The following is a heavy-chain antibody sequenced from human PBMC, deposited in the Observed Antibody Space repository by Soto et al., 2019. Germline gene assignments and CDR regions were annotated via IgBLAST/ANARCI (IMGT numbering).Heavy chain of an antibody. J-gene: IGHJ6*03. CDR3: ARQNYSYYDFWSGYLQGYYYYYMDV. CDR1: GYTFTSYD. D-gene: IGHD3-3*01. V-gene: IGHV1-8*01. Sequence: ASVKVSCKASGYTFTSYDINWVRQATGQGLEWMGWMNPNSGNTGYAQKFQGRVTMTRNTSISTAYMELSSLRSEDTAVYYCARQNYSYYDFWSGYLQGYYYYYMDVWGKGTTVTVSS. CDR2: MNPNSGNT.